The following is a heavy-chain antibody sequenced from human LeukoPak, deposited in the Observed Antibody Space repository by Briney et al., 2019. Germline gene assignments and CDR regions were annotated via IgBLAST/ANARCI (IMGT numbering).Heavy chain of an antibody. D-gene: IGHD3-22*01. CDR3: ARGYDSSGYVDY. J-gene: IGHJ4*02. CDR1: GGSFSGYY. V-gene: IGHV4-34*01. CDR2: INHSGST. Sequence: SETPSLTCAVYGGSFSGYYWSWIRQPPGKGLEWIGEINHSGSTNYNPSLKSRVTISVDTSKNQFSLKLSSVTAADTAVYYCARGYDSSGYVDYWGQGTLVTVSS.